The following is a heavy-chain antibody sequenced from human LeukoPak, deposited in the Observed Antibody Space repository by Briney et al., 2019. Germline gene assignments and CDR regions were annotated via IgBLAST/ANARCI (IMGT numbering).Heavy chain of an antibody. CDR2: FDPEDGET. D-gene: IGHD3-22*01. Sequence: ASVKVSCKVSGYTLTELSMHWVRQAPGKGLEWMGGFDPEDGETIYAQKFQGRVTMTEDTSTDIAYMELSSLRSEDTAVYYCATDLRGYYDSSGYYDWGQGTLVTVSS. CDR1: GYTLTELS. V-gene: IGHV1-24*01. J-gene: IGHJ4*02. CDR3: ATDLRGYYDSSGYYD.